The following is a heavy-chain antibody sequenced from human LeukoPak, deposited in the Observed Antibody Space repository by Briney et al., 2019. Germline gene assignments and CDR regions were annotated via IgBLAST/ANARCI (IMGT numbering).Heavy chain of an antibody. CDR3: VRDRCSSTSCYEHFDL. CDR2: IYYSGST. D-gene: IGHD2-2*01. V-gene: IGHV4-59*01. J-gene: IGHJ2*01. Sequence: SETLSLTCTVSGGSISSYYWSWIRQPPGKGLEWIGYIYYSGSTNYNPSLKSRVTISVDTSKNQFSLKLSSVTAADTAVYYCVRDRCSSTSCYEHFDLWGRGTLVTVSS. CDR1: GGSISSYY.